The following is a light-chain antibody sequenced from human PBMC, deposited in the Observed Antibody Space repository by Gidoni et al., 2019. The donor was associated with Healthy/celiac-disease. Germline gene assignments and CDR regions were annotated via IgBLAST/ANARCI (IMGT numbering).Light chain of an antibody. CDR1: QSVLYSSNNMNY. V-gene: IGKV4-1*01. Sequence: DIGMTQSPDALPVSLGERATINCKSSQSVLYSSNNMNYLAWYQQKPGQPPKLLIYWASTRESGVPDRFSGSGSGTDFTLTISSLQAEDVAVYYCQQSNSTPLTFGGGTKVEIK. CDR3: QQSNSTPLT. J-gene: IGKJ4*01. CDR2: WAS.